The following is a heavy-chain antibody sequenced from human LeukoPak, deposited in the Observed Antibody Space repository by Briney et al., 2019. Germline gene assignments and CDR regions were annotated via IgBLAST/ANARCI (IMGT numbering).Heavy chain of an antibody. CDR2: INLNSGAT. J-gene: IGHJ4*02. CDR3: AAALDFHYSMISDY. CDR1: GYTFTGYY. D-gene: IGHD4-11*01. V-gene: IGHV1-2*02. Sequence: PSVNLSCKASGYTFTGYYMHWVRQAPGQGLQWMGWINLNSGATNSAQKFQGRVTMTRDTSITTAYMELRRLRSDDTAVYYCAAALDFHYSMISDYWGQGTLVTVSS.